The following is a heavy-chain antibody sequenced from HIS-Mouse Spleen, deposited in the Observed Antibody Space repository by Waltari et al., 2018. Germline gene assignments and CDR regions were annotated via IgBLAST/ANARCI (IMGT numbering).Heavy chain of an antibody. CDR1: GGSISSSSYY. Sequence: QLQLQESGPGLVKPSETLSLTCTVSGGSISSSSYYWGWIRQPPGKGLEWIGSIYYSGRTYYNPALQSRVTISVDTSKNQCSLKRSSVTAADTAVYYCAREIPYSSSWYDWYFDLWGRGTLVTVSS. J-gene: IGHJ2*01. D-gene: IGHD6-13*01. CDR2: IYYSGRT. CDR3: AREIPYSSSWYDWYFDL. V-gene: IGHV4-39*07.